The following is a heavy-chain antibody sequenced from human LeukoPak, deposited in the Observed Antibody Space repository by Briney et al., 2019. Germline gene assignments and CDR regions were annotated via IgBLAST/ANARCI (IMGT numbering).Heavy chain of an antibody. CDR3: ARGIPYYYDSSGYYPHFDY. V-gene: IGHV3-30*19. J-gene: IGHJ4*02. CDR1: GFTFSSYG. CDR2: ISYDGSNK. D-gene: IGHD3-22*01. Sequence: GGSLRLSCAASGFTFSSYGMHWVRQAPGKGLEWVAVISYDGSNKYYADSVKGRFTISRDNSKNTLYLQMNSLRAEDTAVYYCARGIPYYYDSSGYYPHFDYWGQGTLVTVSS.